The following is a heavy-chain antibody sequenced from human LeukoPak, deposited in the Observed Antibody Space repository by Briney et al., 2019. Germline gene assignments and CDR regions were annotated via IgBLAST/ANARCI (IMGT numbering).Heavy chain of an antibody. CDR1: GFTFSSYW. V-gene: IGHV3-7*01. J-gene: IGHJ3*01. CDR2: IKQDGSEK. Sequence: PGGSLRLSCAASGFTFSSYWMSWVRQAPGKGLEWVANIKQDGSEKYYVDSVKGRFTISRDNAKNSLYLQMNSLRAEDTAVYYCARDLNAYDSSGYYQLWGHGTMVTVSS. D-gene: IGHD3-22*01. CDR3: ARDLNAYDSSGYYQL.